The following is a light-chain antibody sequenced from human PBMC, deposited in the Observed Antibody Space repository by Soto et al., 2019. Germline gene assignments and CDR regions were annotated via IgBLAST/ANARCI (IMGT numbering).Light chain of an antibody. CDR3: QQRSNWPT. V-gene: IGKV3-11*01. J-gene: IGKJ1*01. Sequence: EIVLTQSPGTLSSSPGERATLSCRASQSVSSNLLAWYQEKPGQAPRLLIYDASNRATGIPARFSGSGSGTDFTLTISSLEPEDFAVYCCQQRSNWPTFGQGTKVDIK. CDR2: DAS. CDR1: QSVSSN.